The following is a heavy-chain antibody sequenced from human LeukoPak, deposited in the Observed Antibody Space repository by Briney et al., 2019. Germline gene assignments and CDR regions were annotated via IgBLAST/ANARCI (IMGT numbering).Heavy chain of an antibody. CDR2: INHSGST. CDR3: AVYYYDSSSYLDY. J-gene: IGHJ4*02. V-gene: IGHV4-34*01. CDR1: DGSFSGYY. D-gene: IGHD3-22*01. Sequence: SETLSLTCAVYDGSFSGYYWSWIRQPPGKGLEWIGEINHSGSTNYNPSLKSRVTISLDTSKNQFSLKLSSVTAADTAVYYCAVYYYDSSSYLDYWGQGTLVTVPS.